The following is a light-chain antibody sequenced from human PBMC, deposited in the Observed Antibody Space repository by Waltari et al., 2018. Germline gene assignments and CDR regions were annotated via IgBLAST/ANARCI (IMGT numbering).Light chain of an antibody. Sequence: QSALTQPASVSGSPGQSITISCTGTSSDVGGCNYVPWYQQHPGKAPKLMIYDVSNRPSGVSNRVSGSKSGNTASLTISGLQAEDEADYYCSSYTSSSTLVVFGGGTKLTVL. CDR1: SSDVGGCNY. J-gene: IGLJ2*01. V-gene: IGLV2-14*01. CDR3: SSYTSSSTLVV. CDR2: DVS.